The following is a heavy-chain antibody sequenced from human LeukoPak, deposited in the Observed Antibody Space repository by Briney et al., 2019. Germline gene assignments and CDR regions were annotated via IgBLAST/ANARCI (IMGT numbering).Heavy chain of an antibody. D-gene: IGHD1-26*01. J-gene: IGHJ4*02. CDR3: AKTMGAIDHDY. CDR2: ISTSGSGT. V-gene: IGHV3-23*01. CDR1: GFTFSDYA. Sequence: GGSLRLSCVASGFTFSDYAMNWVRQAPGKGLEWVSVISTSGSGTYYADSVKGRFTVSRDNSKNTLYLQMNSLRAEDTAIYYCAKTMGAIDHDYWGQGALVTVSS.